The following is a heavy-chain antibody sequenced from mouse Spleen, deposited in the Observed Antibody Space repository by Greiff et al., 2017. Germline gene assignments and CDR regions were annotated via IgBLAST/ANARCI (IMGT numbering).Heavy chain of an antibody. Sequence: QVQLKQPGAELVRPGSSVKLSCKASGYTFTSYWMHWVKQRPIQGLEWIGNIDPSDSETHYNQKFKDKATLTVDKSSSTAYMQLSSLTSEDSAVYYCARRPVYGNYLDYWGQGTSVTVSS. J-gene: IGHJ4*01. CDR1: GYTFTSYW. CDR2: IDPSDSET. D-gene: IGHD2-1*01. CDR3: ARRPVYGNYLDY. V-gene: IGHV1-52*01.